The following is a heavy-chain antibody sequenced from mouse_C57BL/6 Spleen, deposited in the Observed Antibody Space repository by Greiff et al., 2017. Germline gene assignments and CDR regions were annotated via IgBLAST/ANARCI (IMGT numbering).Heavy chain of an antibody. D-gene: IGHD2-1*01. CDR3: ARRDDNYRYAMAY. Sequence: VQLQQSGAELVKPGASVKISCKASGYAFSSYWMNWVKQRPGKGLEWIGQIYPGDGDTNYNGKFKGKATLTADKSSSTAYMQLRSLTSEDSAVYFCARRDDNYRYAMAYWGQGTSVTVSS. V-gene: IGHV1-80*01. J-gene: IGHJ4*01. CDR1: GYAFSSYW. CDR2: IYPGDGDT.